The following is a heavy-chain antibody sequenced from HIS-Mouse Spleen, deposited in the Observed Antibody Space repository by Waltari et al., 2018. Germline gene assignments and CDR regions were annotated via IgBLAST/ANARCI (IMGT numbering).Heavy chain of an antibody. CDR1: GFTFSSYW. D-gene: IGHD1-26*01. CDR3: ARDLLVGATTAFDI. CDR2: INSDGSST. Sequence: EVQLVESGGGLVQPGGSLRLSCAASGFTFSSYWMHWVRQAPGKGLVVVSRINSDGSSTSYADSVKGRFTISRDNAKNTLYLQMNSLRAEDTAVYYCARDLLVGATTAFDIWGQGTMVTVSS. V-gene: IGHV3-74*01. J-gene: IGHJ3*02.